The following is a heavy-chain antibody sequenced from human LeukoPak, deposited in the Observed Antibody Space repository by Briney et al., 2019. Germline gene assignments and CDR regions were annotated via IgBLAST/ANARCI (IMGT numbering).Heavy chain of an antibody. CDR1: GFTFSSYS. J-gene: IGHJ4*02. Sequence: GGSLRLSCAASGFTFSSYSMNWVRQAPGKGLEWVSSISSSSSYIYYADSVKGRFTISRDNAKNSLYLQMNSLRAEDTAVCYCARRRPDYYDSSGYYREDYWGQGTLVTVSS. CDR3: ARRRPDYYDSSGYYREDY. V-gene: IGHV3-21*01. CDR2: ISSSSSYI. D-gene: IGHD3-22*01.